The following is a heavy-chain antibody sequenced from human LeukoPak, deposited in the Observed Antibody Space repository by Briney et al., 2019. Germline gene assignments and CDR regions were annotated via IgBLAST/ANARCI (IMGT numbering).Heavy chain of an antibody. V-gene: IGHV3-43D*03. Sequence: PGGSLRLSCSASGFTFDDYAMHWVRQAPGKGLEWVSLISWDGGSTYYADSVKGRFTISRDNSKNSLYLQMNSLRAEDTALYYCATNRITMVRGDGMDVWGQGTTVTVSS. CDR1: GFTFDDYA. CDR3: ATNRITMVRGDGMDV. J-gene: IGHJ6*02. CDR2: ISWDGGST. D-gene: IGHD3-10*01.